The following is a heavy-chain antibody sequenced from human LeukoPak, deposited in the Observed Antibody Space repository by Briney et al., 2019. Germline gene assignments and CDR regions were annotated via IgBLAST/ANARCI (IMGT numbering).Heavy chain of an antibody. CDR2: IYSGGST. CDR3: TRGLFGVVNDAFDI. D-gene: IGHD3-3*01. J-gene: IGHJ3*02. V-gene: IGHV3-53*01. CDR1: GFTVSSNY. Sequence: PGGSLRLSCAASGFTVSSNYMSWVRQAPGKGLEWVSVIYSGGSTYYADSVKGRFTISRDNSKNTLYLQMNSLKTEDTAVYYCTRGLFGVVNDAFDIWGQGTMVTVSS.